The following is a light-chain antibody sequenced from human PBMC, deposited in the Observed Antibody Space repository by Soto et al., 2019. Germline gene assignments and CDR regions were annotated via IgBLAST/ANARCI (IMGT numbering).Light chain of an antibody. CDR1: SSNVGAGYV. V-gene: IGLV1-40*01. J-gene: IGLJ2*01. Sequence: QSVLTQPASLSGAPGQTVTISCTGTSSNVGAGYVVHWYQQHPGTAPKVLIFDNSNRPSGVPDRFSGSKSGTSASLAITGLQAEDEAVYYCHSYYVSRRGATFGGGTKLTVL. CDR3: HSYYVSRRGAT. CDR2: DNS.